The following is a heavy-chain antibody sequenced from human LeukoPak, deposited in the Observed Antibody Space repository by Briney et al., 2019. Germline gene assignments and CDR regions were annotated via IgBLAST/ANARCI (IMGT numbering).Heavy chain of an antibody. V-gene: IGHV3-74*01. CDR1: GFTFSSYW. Sequence: GGSLRLSCAASGFTFSSYWVHWVRQAPGKGLVWVSRINSDGSSTSYADSVKGRFTISRDNAKNTLYLQMNSLRAEDTAVYYCARLGYCSGGSCHPPNNWGQGTLVTVSS. D-gene: IGHD2-15*01. CDR3: ARLGYCSGGSCHPPNN. J-gene: IGHJ4*02. CDR2: INSDGSST.